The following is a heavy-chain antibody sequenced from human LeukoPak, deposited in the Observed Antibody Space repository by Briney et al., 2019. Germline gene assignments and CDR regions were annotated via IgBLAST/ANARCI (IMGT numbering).Heavy chain of an antibody. Sequence: GGSLRLSCAVSGFTFSNMAMHWVRQAPGKGLEWVAVVSYDGSNKYYAESVKGRFTISRDNPKNTLDLHMDSLRPEDTAIYYCARGGRSWNRPHFDYWGQGTLVTVSS. CDR3: ARGGRSWNRPHFDY. CDR1: GFTFSNMA. J-gene: IGHJ4*02. D-gene: IGHD1-1*01. V-gene: IGHV3-30*03. CDR2: VSYDGSNK.